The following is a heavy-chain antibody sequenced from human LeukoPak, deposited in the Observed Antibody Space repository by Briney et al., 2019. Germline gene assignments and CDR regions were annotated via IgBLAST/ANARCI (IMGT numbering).Heavy chain of an antibody. D-gene: IGHD6-13*01. Sequence: GGSLRLSCAASGFTFSSYGMHWVRQAPGKGLEWVALIWYDGSKQYYADSVKGRFTISRDNSKNTLHLQMNSLRAEDTAVFYCARLISWSRFDPWGQGALVTVSS. J-gene: IGHJ5*02. CDR3: ARLISWSRFDP. CDR2: IWYDGSKQ. V-gene: IGHV3-33*01. CDR1: GFTFSSYG.